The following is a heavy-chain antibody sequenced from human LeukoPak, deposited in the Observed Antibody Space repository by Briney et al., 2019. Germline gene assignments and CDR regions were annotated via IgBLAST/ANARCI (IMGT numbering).Heavy chain of an antibody. CDR1: GFTFSEAW. Sequence: PGGSLRLSCAGSGFTFSEAWMSWVRQTPGKGLERLARIKRKSDGETVDYIKPVKGRFSISRDDSKNMLYLQMNSLKTEDTAVYYCTTDLVNWGQGTLVTVSS. CDR2: IKRKSDGETV. CDR3: TTDLVN. V-gene: IGHV3-15*01. D-gene: IGHD3-10*01. J-gene: IGHJ4*02.